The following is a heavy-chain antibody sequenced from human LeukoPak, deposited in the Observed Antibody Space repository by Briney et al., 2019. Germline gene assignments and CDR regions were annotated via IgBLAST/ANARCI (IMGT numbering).Heavy chain of an antibody. J-gene: IGHJ5*01. Sequence: GGSLQISCQGSGCPFANYWIAWVRQLPGKGLGWMGIIYPGDSDTRYSPSFQGQVTISADKSIRSAYLQWSSLNASDTAMYYCATSRYCTNGVCYTQHDSWGQGTLVTVSS. CDR1: GCPFANYW. V-gene: IGHV5-51*01. CDR3: ATSRYCTNGVCYTQHDS. D-gene: IGHD2-8*01. CDR2: IYPGDSDT.